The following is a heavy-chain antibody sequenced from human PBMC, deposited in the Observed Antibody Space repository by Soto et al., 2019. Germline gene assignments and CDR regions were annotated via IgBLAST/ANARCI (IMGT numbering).Heavy chain of an antibody. Sequence: GGSLRLSCAASGSTFSSYWMSGVRQAPGKGLEWVANIKQDGSEKYYVDSVKGRFTISRDNAKNSLYLQMNSLRAEDTAVYYCARTRSGWYGMLDYWGQGTLVTVSS. CDR1: GSTFSSYW. CDR2: IKQDGSEK. V-gene: IGHV3-7*01. J-gene: IGHJ4*02. D-gene: IGHD6-19*01. CDR3: ARTRSGWYGMLDY.